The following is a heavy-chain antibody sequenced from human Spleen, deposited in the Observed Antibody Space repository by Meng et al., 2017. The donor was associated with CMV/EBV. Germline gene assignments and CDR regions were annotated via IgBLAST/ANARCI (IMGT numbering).Heavy chain of an antibody. CDR2: IIPIFGTA. J-gene: IGHJ4*02. CDR3: ARGDY. CDR1: GYTFTGYY. V-gene: IGHV1-69*01. Sequence: QGRLVKSGAEVKKPGASVKVSCKASGYTFTGYYMHWVRQAPGQGLEWMGGIIPIFGTANYAQKFQGRVTITADESTSTAYMELSSLRSEDTAVYYCARGDYWGQGTLVTVSS.